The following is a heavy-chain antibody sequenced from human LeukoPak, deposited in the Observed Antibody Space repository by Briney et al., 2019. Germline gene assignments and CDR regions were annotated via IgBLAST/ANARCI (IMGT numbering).Heavy chain of an antibody. CDR2: ISWNSGSI. J-gene: IGHJ4*02. CDR3: AKDKERGGIAVGPLQ. D-gene: IGHD6-19*01. V-gene: IGHV3-9*01. CDR1: GLTFSSYA. Sequence: GGSLRLSCAASGLTFSSYAMSWVRQAPGKGLEWVSGISWNSGSIGYADSVKGRFTISRDNAKNSLYLQMNSLRAEDTALYYCAKDKERGGIAVGPLQWGQGTLVTVSS.